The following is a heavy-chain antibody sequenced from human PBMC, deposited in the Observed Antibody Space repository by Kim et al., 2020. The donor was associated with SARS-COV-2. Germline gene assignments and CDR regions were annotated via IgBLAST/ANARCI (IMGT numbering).Heavy chain of an antibody. D-gene: IGHD3-10*01. Sequence: GGSLRLSCAASGFTFSSYSMNWVRQAPGKGLEWVSSISSSSSYIYYAESVKGRFTISRDNAKNSLYLQMNSLRAEDTAVYYCAREMYGSGKDWGQGTLVT. CDR2: ISSSSSYI. CDR1: GFTFSSYS. CDR3: AREMYGSGKD. J-gene: IGHJ4*02. V-gene: IGHV3-21*01.